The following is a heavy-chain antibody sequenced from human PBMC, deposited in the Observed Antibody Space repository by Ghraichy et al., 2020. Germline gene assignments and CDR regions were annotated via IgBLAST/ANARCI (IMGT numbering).Heavy chain of an antibody. J-gene: IGHJ4*02. CDR2: IGSKTDGGTP. D-gene: IGHD1-1*01. V-gene: IGHV3-15*04. CDR3: TTERGLLPTTKHFDY. CDR1: GFTFSTAG. Sequence: GGSLRLSCAASGFTFSTAGMSWVRQAPGKGLEWVGRIGSKTDGGTPDYAAHGKGRFTISRDDSKNTLYLQMNSRKTEDTAVYLCTTERGLLPTTKHFDYCGQATLVSVSS.